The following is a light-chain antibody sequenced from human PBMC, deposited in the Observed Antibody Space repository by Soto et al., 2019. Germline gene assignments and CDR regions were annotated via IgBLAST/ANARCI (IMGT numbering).Light chain of an antibody. CDR2: GAS. Sequence: EIVLPQSPGTLSLSPGERATLSCRAIQSVSSSYLAWYQQKPGQAPRLLIYGASSRATGIPDRFSGSGSGTDFTLTISRLEPEDFAVYYCQQYGSSSWTFGQGTKVDIK. J-gene: IGKJ1*01. CDR3: QQYGSSSWT. CDR1: QSVSSSY. V-gene: IGKV3-20*01.